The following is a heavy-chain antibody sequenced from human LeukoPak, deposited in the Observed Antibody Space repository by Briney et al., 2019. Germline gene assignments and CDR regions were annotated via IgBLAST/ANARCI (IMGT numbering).Heavy chain of an antibody. D-gene: IGHD6-13*01. CDR2: IYYSGST. Sequence: KSSETLSLTCTVSGGSISSSSYCWGWIRQHPGKSLEWIGYIYYSGSTYYNPSLKSRVTISVDTSKNQFSLKLSSVTAADTAVYYCARTSTGIAAAWGQGTLVTVSS. CDR3: ARTSTGIAAA. V-gene: IGHV4-31*03. J-gene: IGHJ5*02. CDR1: GGSISSSSYC.